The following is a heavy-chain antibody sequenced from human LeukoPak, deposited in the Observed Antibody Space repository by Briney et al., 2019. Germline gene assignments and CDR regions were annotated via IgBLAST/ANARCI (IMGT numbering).Heavy chain of an antibody. CDR2: IYSGGST. Sequence: PGGSLRLSCAASGFTVGINYMIWVRQAPGKGLEWVSVIYSGGSTDYADSVKGRFTVSRDNSKNTVYLQMNSLRAEDTAVYYCARVYSSGGFDCRGQGTLVTVSS. D-gene: IGHD6-25*01. V-gene: IGHV3-66*01. CDR3: ARVYSSGGFDC. CDR1: GFTVGINY. J-gene: IGHJ4*02.